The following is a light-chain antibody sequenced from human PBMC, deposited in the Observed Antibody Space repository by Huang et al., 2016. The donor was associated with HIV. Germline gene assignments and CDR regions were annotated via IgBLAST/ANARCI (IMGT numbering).Light chain of an antibody. V-gene: IGKV1-33*01. Sequence: DIQMTQSPSSLSASVGDRVTITCQASQDISNYLNWYQQKPGKAPKRLMYDASYLETGVLSRFSGGGSGTDFTFTISSLQPEDIATYYCQQYDNLLTFGGGTKVEIK. CDR1: QDISNY. J-gene: IGKJ4*01. CDR3: QQYDNLLT. CDR2: DAS.